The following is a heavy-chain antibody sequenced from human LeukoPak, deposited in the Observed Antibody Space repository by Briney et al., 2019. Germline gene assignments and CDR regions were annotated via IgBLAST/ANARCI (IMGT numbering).Heavy chain of an antibody. CDR3: AREKGFRMGYDI. Sequence: ASVKVSCKASGYTFTSYAMHWMRQAPGQRLEWMGWITGGNGNTKYSEKYQGRVTSTRDTSASTAYMELNSLRSEDTAVYYCAREKGFRMGYDIWGQGTMVTVSS. D-gene: IGHD1-14*01. CDR1: GYTFTSYA. CDR2: ITGGNGNT. J-gene: IGHJ3*02. V-gene: IGHV1-3*01.